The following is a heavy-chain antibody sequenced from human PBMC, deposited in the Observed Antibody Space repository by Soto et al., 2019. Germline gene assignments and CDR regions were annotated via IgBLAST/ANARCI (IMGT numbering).Heavy chain of an antibody. CDR3: AREANWKDYGMDV. J-gene: IGHJ6*02. CDR1: GFTFSSYS. Sequence: PGGSLRLSCAASGFTFSSYSMNWVRQAPGKGLEWVSYISSSSTIYYADSVKGRFTISRDNAKNSLYLQMNSLRDEDTAVYYCAREANWKDYGMDVWGQGTTFTVPS. V-gene: IGHV3-48*02. D-gene: IGHD1-20*01. CDR2: ISSSSTI.